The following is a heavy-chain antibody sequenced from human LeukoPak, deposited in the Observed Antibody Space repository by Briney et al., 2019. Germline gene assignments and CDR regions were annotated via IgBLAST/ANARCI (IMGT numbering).Heavy chain of an antibody. V-gene: IGHV7-4-1*02. CDR1: GYTFTTYA. D-gene: IGHD5-12*01. Sequence: ASVKVSCKASGYTFTTYAIHWVRQAPGQGLEWMGWINTGTGNPTYALGFTGQFVFSVDTSVSTAYLQISSLKADDTAVYYCARDTPTWATDVWAQGPTATVSS. J-gene: IGHJ6*02. CDR3: ARDTPTWATDV. CDR2: INTGTGNP.